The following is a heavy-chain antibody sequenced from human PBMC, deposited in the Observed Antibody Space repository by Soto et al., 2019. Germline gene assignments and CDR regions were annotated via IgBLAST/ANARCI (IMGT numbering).Heavy chain of an antibody. CDR2: ISGSGGST. CDR3: AKEWDYDFWSGYRGGDY. D-gene: IGHD3-3*01. Sequence: GGSLRLSCAASGFTFSSYAMSWVRQAPGKGLEWVSAISGSGGSTYYADSVKGRFTISRDNSKNTLYLQMNSLRAEDTAVYYCAKEWDYDFWSGYRGGDYWGQGTLVTVSS. V-gene: IGHV3-23*01. CDR1: GFTFSSYA. J-gene: IGHJ4*02.